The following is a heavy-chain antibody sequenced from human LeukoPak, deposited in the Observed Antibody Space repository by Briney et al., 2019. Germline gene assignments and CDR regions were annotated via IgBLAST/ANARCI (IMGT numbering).Heavy chain of an antibody. J-gene: IGHJ6*01. CDR1: GFTFGDYA. Sequence: PGGSLRLSCTASGFTFGDYAMTWVRQAPGKGLEWVGFIRSKAYGGTTEYAASVKGRFTISRDDSKSIAYLQMNGLKTEDTAVYYCSRDRFGVIERAHLDVWGQGTTVTVS. V-gene: IGHV3-49*04. CDR2: IRSKAYGGTT. D-gene: IGHD3-10*01. CDR3: SRDRFGVIERAHLDV.